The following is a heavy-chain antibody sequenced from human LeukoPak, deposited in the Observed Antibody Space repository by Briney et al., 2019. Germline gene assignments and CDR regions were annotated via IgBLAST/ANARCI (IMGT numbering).Heavy chain of an antibody. D-gene: IGHD3-22*01. CDR2: IYTSGST. J-gene: IGHJ6*04. CDR1: GGSISSYY. Sequence: SETLSPTCTVSGGSISSYYWSWIRQPAGKGLEWIGRIYTSGSTNYNPSLNSPVTMSVDTSKNQFSLKLSSVTAADTAVYYCASSMITSFLDGWGKGTTVTVSS. CDR3: ASSMITSFLDG. V-gene: IGHV4-4*07.